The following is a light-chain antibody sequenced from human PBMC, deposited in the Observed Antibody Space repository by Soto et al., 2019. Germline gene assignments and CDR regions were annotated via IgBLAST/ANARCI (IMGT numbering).Light chain of an antibody. CDR1: SSDVGGSSF. Sequence: QSALTQPASVSESPGQSITITCTGTSSDVGGSSFVSWYQQHPGKTPKLIIYDVTNRPSGISNRFSGSKSGNTASLIISRLQAEDEADYYCASYTTGTTCLFGTGTKLTVL. CDR3: ASYTTGTTCL. V-gene: IGLV2-14*03. J-gene: IGLJ1*01. CDR2: DVT.